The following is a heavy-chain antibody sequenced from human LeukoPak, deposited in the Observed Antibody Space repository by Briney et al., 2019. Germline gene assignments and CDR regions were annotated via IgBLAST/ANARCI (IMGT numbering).Heavy chain of an antibody. D-gene: IGHD1-26*01. CDR1: GFTFSGSA. CDR2: IRSKANSYAT. CDR3: TSGIVGARYYFDY. Sequence: GGSLRLSCAASGFTFSGSAMHWVRQASGKGLEWVGRIRSKANSYATAYAASVKGRFTISRDDSKNTAYLQMNSLKTEDTAVYYCTSGIVGARYYFDYWGQGTLVIVSS. J-gene: IGHJ4*02. V-gene: IGHV3-73*01.